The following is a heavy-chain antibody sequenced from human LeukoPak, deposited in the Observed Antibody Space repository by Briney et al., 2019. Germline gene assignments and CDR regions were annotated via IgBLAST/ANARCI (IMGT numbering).Heavy chain of an antibody. J-gene: IGHJ4*02. CDR1: GFTFSSYG. CDR3: ANIHYGQYYFDY. CDR2: ISYDGSNK. D-gene: IGHD3-10*01. Sequence: GGSLRLSCAASGFTFSSYGMHWVRQAPGKGLEWVAVISYDGSNKYYADSVKGRFTISRDNSKNTLYLQMNSLSAEDTAVYYCANIHYGQYYFDYWGQGTLVTVSS. V-gene: IGHV3-30*18.